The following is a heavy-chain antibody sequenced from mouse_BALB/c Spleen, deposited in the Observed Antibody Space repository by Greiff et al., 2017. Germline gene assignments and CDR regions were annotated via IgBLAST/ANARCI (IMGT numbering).Heavy chain of an antibody. J-gene: IGHJ4*01. CDR1: GFTFSSFG. V-gene: IGHV5-17*02. CDR2: ISSGSSTI. D-gene: IGHD4-1*01. CDR3: ARGELGRFYAMDY. Sequence: EVMLVESGGGLVQPGGSRKLSCAASGFTFSSFGMHWVRQAPEKGLEWVAYISSGSSTIYYADTVKGRFTISRDNPKNTLFLQMTSLRSEDTAMYYCARGELGRFYAMDYWGQGTSVTVSS.